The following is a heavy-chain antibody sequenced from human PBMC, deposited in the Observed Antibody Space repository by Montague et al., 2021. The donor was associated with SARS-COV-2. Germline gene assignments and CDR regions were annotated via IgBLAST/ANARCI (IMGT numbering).Heavy chain of an antibody. J-gene: IGHJ6*03. V-gene: IGHV2-5*01. CDR1: GFSLSTSGVG. CDR2: IYWNDDK. CDR3: AHRTAAAHDYDFWTRHFPDLGGYYYYYIDV. Sequence: PALVKPTQTLTLTCTFSGFSLSTSGVGVGWIRQPPGKALEWLALIYWNDDKRYSTSLKSRLTISKDTSKHQVVLTMTNMDPVDTATYYCAHRTAAAHDYDFWTRHFPDLGGYYYYYIDVWGKGTTVTVSS. D-gene: IGHD3-3*01.